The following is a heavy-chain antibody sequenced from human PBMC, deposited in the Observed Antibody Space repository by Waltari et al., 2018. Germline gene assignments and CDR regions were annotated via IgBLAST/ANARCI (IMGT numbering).Heavy chain of an antibody. Sequence: EVQLLESGGGLVQPGGSLSLSCAAPGFPFSRYAMSWVRQAPGKGLECVAVIDSGGSTYYADSVKGWCTISRENSKNTLYLQMNSLRAEDTAVYYWAKGGRAAAGTMDYWGQGTLVTVSS. CDR2: IDSGGST. D-gene: IGHD6-13*01. V-gene: IGHV3-23*03. CDR3: AKGGRAAAGTMDY. J-gene: IGHJ4*02. CDR1: GFPFSRYA.